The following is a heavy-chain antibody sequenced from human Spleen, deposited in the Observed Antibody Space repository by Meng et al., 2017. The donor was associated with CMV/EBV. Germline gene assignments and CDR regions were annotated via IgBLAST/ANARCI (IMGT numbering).Heavy chain of an antibody. Sequence: SGPTLVKPTQTLTLTCTFSGFSLNTSGVGVGWIRQPPGKALEWLALIYWNDDKRYSPSLKSRRTITKDTSKNQVVLTMTNMDPVDTATYYCAHRLDSSGYDDAFDIWGQGTMVTVSS. D-gene: IGHD3-22*01. J-gene: IGHJ3*02. CDR2: IYWNDDK. CDR3: AHRLDSSGYDDAFDI. V-gene: IGHV2-5*01. CDR1: GFSLNTSGVG.